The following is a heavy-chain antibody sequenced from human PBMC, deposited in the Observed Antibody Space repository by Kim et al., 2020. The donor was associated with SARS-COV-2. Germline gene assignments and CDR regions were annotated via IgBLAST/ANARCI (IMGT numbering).Heavy chain of an antibody. D-gene: IGHD3-10*01. J-gene: IGHJ1*01. V-gene: IGHV3-9*01. CDR2: ISWNSGSI. CDR1: GFTFGDYA. Sequence: GGSLRLSCAASGFTFGDYAMHWVRQAPGKGLEWVSGISWNSGSIGYADSVKGRFTISRDNAKNSLYLQMNSLRAEDTALYYCAKVMGRWDGSSGFQHWGQGTLVTVSS. CDR3: AKVMGRWDGSSGFQH.